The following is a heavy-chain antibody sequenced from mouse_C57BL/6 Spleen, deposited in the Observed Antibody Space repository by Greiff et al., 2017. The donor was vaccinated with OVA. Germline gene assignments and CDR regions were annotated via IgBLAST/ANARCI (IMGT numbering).Heavy chain of an antibody. Sequence: QVQLKESGAELVRPGASVTLSCKASGYTFTDYEMHWVKQTPVHGLEWIGAIDPETGGTAYNQKFKGKAILTADKSSSTAYMELRSLTSEDSAVYYCTSGLLFAYWGQGTLVTVSA. CDR2: IDPETGGT. CDR1: GYTFTDYE. CDR3: TSGLLFAY. V-gene: IGHV1-15*01. D-gene: IGHD2-3*01. J-gene: IGHJ3*01.